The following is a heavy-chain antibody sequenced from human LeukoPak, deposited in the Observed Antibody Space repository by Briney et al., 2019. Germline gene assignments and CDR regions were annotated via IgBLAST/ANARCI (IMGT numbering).Heavy chain of an antibody. V-gene: IGHV4-38-2*02. Sequence: PSETLSLTCTVSGYSISIGYYWGWIRQPPGKGLEWIGSIYHSGSTYYNPSLKSRVTLSVDKSKNQFSLKLSSVTAADTAVYYCARDRRFGELLFHNYYYMDVWGKGTTVTISS. J-gene: IGHJ6*03. CDR2: IYHSGST. CDR1: GYSISIGYY. CDR3: ARDRRFGELLFHNYYYMDV. D-gene: IGHD3-10*01.